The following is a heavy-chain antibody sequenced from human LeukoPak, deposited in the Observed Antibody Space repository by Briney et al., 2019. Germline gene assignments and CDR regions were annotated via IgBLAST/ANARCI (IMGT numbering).Heavy chain of an antibody. D-gene: IGHD6-19*01. CDR2: IYHTGAT. Sequence: SETLSLTCTVSGGSVGGDYWTWIRQPPGKGLQYIGYIYHTGATNYNPSLKSRVTMSVDTSKNQFSLKLNSVTAADTAVYFCAKYGKSGWSIDNWGQGTLVTVSS. CDR3: AKYGKSGWSIDN. J-gene: IGHJ4*02. CDR1: GGSVGGDY. V-gene: IGHV4-59*08.